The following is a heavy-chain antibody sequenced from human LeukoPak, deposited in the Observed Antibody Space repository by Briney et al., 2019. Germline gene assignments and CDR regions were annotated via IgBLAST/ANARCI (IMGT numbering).Heavy chain of an antibody. CDR3: ARDREGYYGSGSYLDY. Sequence: SETLSLTCAVYGGSFSGYYWSWIRQPPGKGLEWIGEINHSGSTNYNPSLKSRVTISVDTSKNQFSLKLSSVTAADTAVYYCARDREGYYGSGSYLDYWGQGTLVTVSS. J-gene: IGHJ4*02. CDR2: INHSGST. D-gene: IGHD3-10*01. V-gene: IGHV4-34*01. CDR1: GGSFSGYY.